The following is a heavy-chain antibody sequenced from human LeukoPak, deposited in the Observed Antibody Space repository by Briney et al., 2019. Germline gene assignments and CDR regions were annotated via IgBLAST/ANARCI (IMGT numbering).Heavy chain of an antibody. CDR1: GFTFSDYE. V-gene: IGHV3-48*03. Sequence: GGSLRLSCAASGFTFSDYEMNWVRQAPGKGLEWVSYISRSGSTIYYADSVKGRFHMSRDNTKNSLYLQMNSLRVEDTALYYCAREAPYGDYVEVHYYYMDVWGKGTTVTISS. D-gene: IGHD4-17*01. CDR3: AREAPYGDYVEVHYYYMDV. J-gene: IGHJ6*03. CDR2: ISRSGSTI.